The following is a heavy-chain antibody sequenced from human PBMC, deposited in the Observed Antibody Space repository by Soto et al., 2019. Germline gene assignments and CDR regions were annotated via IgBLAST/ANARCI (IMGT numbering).Heavy chain of an antibody. D-gene: IGHD1-1*01. J-gene: IGHJ4*02. CDR1: GYTFTIYG. CDR3: ARDPRYGGD. V-gene: IGHV1-18*01. Sequence: QVQLVQSGAEVKRPGASVKVSCKASGYTFTIYGIIWVRQAPGQGLEWMGWISGYNANTKYAEKLQGRVTMTTDTATSTVYMEVRGLTSDDTAVYYCARDPRYGGDWGQGTLVTVSS. CDR2: ISGYNANT.